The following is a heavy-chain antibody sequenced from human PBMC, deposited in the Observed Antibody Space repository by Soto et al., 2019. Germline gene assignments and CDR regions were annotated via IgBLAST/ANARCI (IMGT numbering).Heavy chain of an antibody. CDR1: GFTFSSYA. Sequence: GGSLRLSCAASGFTFSSYAMHWVRQAPGKGLEWVAVISYDGSNKYYADSGKGRFTISGDNSKNTLYLQMNSLRAEDTAVYYCARSFGGGSSWHYGMDVWGQGTTVTVSS. V-gene: IGHV3-30-3*01. CDR3: ARSFGGGSSWHYGMDV. J-gene: IGHJ6*02. CDR2: ISYDGSNK. D-gene: IGHD6-13*01.